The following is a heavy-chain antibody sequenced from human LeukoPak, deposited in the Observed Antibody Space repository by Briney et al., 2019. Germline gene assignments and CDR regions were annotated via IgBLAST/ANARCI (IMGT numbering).Heavy chain of an antibody. Sequence: PGGSLRLSCAASGFTFDDYAMHWVRQAPGKGLEWVSGISWNGGSIGYADSVKGRFTISRDNAKNSLYLQMNSLRAEDTALYYCVTMIVVAPGGAFDIWGQGTMVTVSS. D-gene: IGHD3-22*01. J-gene: IGHJ3*02. CDR1: GFTFDDYA. V-gene: IGHV3-9*01. CDR3: VTMIVVAPGGAFDI. CDR2: ISWNGGSI.